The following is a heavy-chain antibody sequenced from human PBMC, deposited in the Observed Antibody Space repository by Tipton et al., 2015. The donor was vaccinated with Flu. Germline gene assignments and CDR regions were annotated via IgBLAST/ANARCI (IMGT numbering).Heavy chain of an antibody. J-gene: IGHJ4*02. V-gene: IGHV3-30*18. CDR1: RFGFTDFA. D-gene: IGHD1/OR15-1a*01. CDR3: AKVLHNVWAAYMEHDYYFDS. CDR2: ISHDGSDK. Sequence: CAASRFGFTDFAMHWVRQAPGRGLEWVALISHDGSDKYYADSVRGRFTISRDNSKNTLYLRMNSLRPEDTAVYYCAKVLHNVWAAYMEHDYYFDSWGQGTLVTVSS.